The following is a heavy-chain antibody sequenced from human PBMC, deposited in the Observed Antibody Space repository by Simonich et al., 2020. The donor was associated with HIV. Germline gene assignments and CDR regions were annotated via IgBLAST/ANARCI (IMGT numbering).Heavy chain of an antibody. D-gene: IGHD2-15*01. CDR2: ISRSGSPI. CDR3: ATLGYCSGGSCSYFDY. CDR1: GFTFSSYE. Sequence: CAASGFTFSSYEMNWVRQAPGKGLEWVSYISRSGSPIYYADSVKGRFTISRDNAKNSLYLQMNSLRAEDTAVYYCATLGYCSGGSCSYFDYWGQGTLVIVSS. V-gene: IGHV3-48*03. J-gene: IGHJ4*02.